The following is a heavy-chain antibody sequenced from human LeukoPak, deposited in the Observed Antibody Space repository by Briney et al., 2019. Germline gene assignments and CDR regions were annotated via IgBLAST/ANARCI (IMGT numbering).Heavy chain of an antibody. J-gene: IGHJ4*02. CDR1: GFTFSSYA. Sequence: GRSLRLSCAASGFTFSSYAMHWVRQAPGKGLEWVAVISYDGSNKYYADSVKGRFTISRDNSKNTPYLQMNSLRAEDTAVYYCARGDRRWLQFNFFDYWGQGTLVTVSS. CDR3: ARGDRRWLQFNFFDY. CDR2: ISYDGSNK. V-gene: IGHV3-30-3*01. D-gene: IGHD5-24*01.